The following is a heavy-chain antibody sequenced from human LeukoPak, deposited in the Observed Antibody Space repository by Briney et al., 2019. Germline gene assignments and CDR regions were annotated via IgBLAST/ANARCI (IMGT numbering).Heavy chain of an antibody. V-gene: IGHV3-30*18. J-gene: IGHJ6*02. CDR2: ISFDGRDE. CDR1: GFTFSSYG. D-gene: IGHD6-19*01. CDR3: AKDGGYSSTSNYYYGMNV. Sequence: GRSLRLSCAASGFTFSSYGMHWVRQAPGKGLEWVTVISFDGRDEYYADSVKGRFTISRDNSKNTVVLQMNSVRVEDTAVYYCAKDGGYSSTSNYYYGMNVWGQGTTVTVSS.